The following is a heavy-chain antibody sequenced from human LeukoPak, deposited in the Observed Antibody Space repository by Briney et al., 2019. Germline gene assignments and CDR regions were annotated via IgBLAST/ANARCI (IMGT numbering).Heavy chain of an antibody. CDR1: GFTFSSYD. CDR2: ISGSGGST. D-gene: IGHD5-18*01. J-gene: IGHJ3*02. CDR3: ARDLSSRGYTYGTPAFTFDI. Sequence: PGGSLRLSCAVSGFTFSSYDMSWVRQAPGKGLEWVSGISGSGGSTYYADSVKGRFTISRDNAKNSLSLLMNSLRAEDTAVYYCARDLSSRGYTYGTPAFTFDIWGQGTMVTVSS. V-gene: IGHV3-23*01.